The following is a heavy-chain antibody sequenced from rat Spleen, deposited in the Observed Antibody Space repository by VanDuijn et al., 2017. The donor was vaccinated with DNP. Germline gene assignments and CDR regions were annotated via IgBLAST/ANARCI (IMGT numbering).Heavy chain of an antibody. CDR1: GFTFSDHN. CDR3: TTDPSYYSSPFAY. V-gene: IGHV5-27*01. J-gene: IGHJ3*01. D-gene: IGHD1-2*01. Sequence: EVQLVESGGGLVQAGRSLIISCTASGFTFSDHNMAWVRQAPKKGLEWVAYITTGGGTTYYRDSVKGRFTISRDNAKSTLYLEMDSLRSEDTATYYCTTDPSYYSSPFAYWGQGTLVTVSS. CDR2: ITTGGGTT.